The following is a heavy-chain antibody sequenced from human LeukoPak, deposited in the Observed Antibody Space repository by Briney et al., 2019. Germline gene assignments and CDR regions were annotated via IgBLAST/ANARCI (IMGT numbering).Heavy chain of an antibody. CDR1: GGSFSGYS. V-gene: IGHV4-34*01. D-gene: IGHD2-2*01. Sequence: KPSETLSLTCAVYGGSFSGYSWNWIRQPPGEGLEWIGEINHSGSTNYNLSLKSRVTISVDTSKNQFSLKLSSVTAADTAVYYCARVRCSSTSCYVKAFDYWGQGTLVTVSS. J-gene: IGHJ4*02. CDR2: INHSGST. CDR3: ARVRCSSTSCYVKAFDY.